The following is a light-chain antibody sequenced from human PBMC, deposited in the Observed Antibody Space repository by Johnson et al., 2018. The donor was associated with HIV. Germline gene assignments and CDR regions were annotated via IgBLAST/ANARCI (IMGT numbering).Light chain of an antibody. CDR2: DNN. J-gene: IGLJ1*01. Sequence: QSVLTQPPSVSAAPGQKVTISCSGSSSNIGNNYVSWYQQLPGTAPKLLISDNNKRPSGIPDRFSGSKSVTTATLGTTAFQTGDEADYYCGTWDNSLSAHYIFGTGTKVTVL. CDR1: SSNIGNNY. V-gene: IGLV1-51*01. CDR3: GTWDNSLSAHYI.